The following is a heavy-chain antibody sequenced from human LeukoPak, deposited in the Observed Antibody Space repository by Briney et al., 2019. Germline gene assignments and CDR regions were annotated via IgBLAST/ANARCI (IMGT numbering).Heavy chain of an antibody. V-gene: IGHV1-24*01. Sequence: ASVKVSCKVSGYTLTELSMHWVRQAPGKGLEWMGGFDPEDGETIYAQKLQGRVTMTTDTSTSAAYMELRSLRSDDTAVYYCARDGSHYYDTSGYDSPWGQGTLVTVSS. D-gene: IGHD3-22*01. CDR2: FDPEDGET. CDR1: GYTLTELS. CDR3: ARDGSHYYDTSGYDSP. J-gene: IGHJ5*02.